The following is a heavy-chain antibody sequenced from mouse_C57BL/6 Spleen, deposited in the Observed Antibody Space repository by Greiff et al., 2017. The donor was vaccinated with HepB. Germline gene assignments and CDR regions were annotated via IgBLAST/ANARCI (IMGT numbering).Heavy chain of an antibody. CDR2: INPNNGGT. J-gene: IGHJ2*01. Sequence: VQLQQSGPELVKPGASVKISCKASGYTFTDYYMNWVKQSHGKSLEWIGDINPNNGGTSYNQKFKGKATLTVDKSSSTAYMELRSLTSEDSAVYYCAREDYYDYDVYFDYWGQGTTLTVSS. V-gene: IGHV1-26*01. CDR3: AREDYYDYDVYFDY. CDR1: GYTFTDYY. D-gene: IGHD2-4*01.